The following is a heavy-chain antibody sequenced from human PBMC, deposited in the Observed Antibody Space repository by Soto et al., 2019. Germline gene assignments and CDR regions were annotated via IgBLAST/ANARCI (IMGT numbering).Heavy chain of an antibody. D-gene: IGHD3-9*01. J-gene: IGHJ4*02. V-gene: IGHV1-18*01. CDR1: GYTFTNYG. CDR3: TRERLTLTRSLIFDF. Sequence: QVQLVQSGAEVKKPGASVKVSCKASGYTFTNYGIAWVRQAPGQGLEWMGWISPYSGKTDYRQNLQGRVTMTADTSXXAAYMELRSLRSDDTAVYDCTRERLTLTRSLIFDFWGQGTLVTVSS. CDR2: ISPYSGKT.